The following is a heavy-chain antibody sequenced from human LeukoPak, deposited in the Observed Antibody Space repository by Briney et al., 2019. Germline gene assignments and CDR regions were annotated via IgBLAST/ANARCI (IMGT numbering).Heavy chain of an antibody. J-gene: IGHJ4*02. D-gene: IGHD6-13*01. CDR1: GFTFSSYK. Sequence: GGSLRLSCAASGFTFSSYKMTRVRQAPGKGVEWVSYISSSGSTIYYADSVKGRFTISRDNAKNSLYLQMNSLRAEDTAVYFCARVGALSSSWLLYWGQGTLVTVSS. V-gene: IGHV3-48*03. CDR2: ISSSGSTI. CDR3: ARVGALSSSWLLY.